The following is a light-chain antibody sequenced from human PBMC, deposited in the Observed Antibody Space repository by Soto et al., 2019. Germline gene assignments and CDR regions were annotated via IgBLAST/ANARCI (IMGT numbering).Light chain of an antibody. V-gene: IGKV3-15*01. J-gene: IGKJ1*01. CDR2: GAS. CDR3: QQYNNWPPT. CDR1: QSVRSN. Sequence: EIVMTQSPATLSVSPGERATLSCRASQSVRSNLAWYQQKPGQAPRLLIYGASTRATGIPARFSGSGSGTEFTLTISRLQSEDFAVYYCQQYNNWPPTFGQGTKVDIK.